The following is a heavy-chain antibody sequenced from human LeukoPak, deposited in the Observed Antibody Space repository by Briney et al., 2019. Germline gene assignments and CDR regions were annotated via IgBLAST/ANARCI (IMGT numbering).Heavy chain of an antibody. D-gene: IGHD4-23*01. CDR1: GFTVSSNH. V-gene: IGHV3-53*01. CDR3: ARDADYGGSPDAFDV. J-gene: IGHJ3*01. CDR2: IYSGGTT. Sequence: GGSLRLSCAASGFTVSSNHMSWVRQAPGKGLKWVSIIYSGGTTYYADSVKGRFTISRDNSKNTLYLQMNTLRAEDTTVYYCARDADYGGSPDAFDVWGRGTIVTVSS.